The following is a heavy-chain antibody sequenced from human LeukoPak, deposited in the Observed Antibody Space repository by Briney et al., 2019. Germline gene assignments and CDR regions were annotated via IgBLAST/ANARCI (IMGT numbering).Heavy chain of an antibody. Sequence: PGGSLRLSCAASGFTFSSYEMNWVRQAPGKGLEWGSYISSSGSTIYYADSVKGRFTISRDNAKNSLYLQMNSLRAEDTAVYYCAREGRDGYNLGGYFDYWGQGTLVTVSS. CDR2: ISSSGSTI. V-gene: IGHV3-48*03. J-gene: IGHJ4*02. CDR3: AREGRDGYNLGGYFDY. D-gene: IGHD5-24*01. CDR1: GFTFSSYE.